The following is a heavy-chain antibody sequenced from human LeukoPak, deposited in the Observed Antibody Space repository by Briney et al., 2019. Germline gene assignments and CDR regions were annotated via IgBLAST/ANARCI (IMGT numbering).Heavy chain of an antibody. CDR3: ARDSSRVYGSGSYPHY. CDR1: GFTFSTYS. J-gene: IGHJ4*02. D-gene: IGHD3-10*01. CDR2: ISSSSTYI. V-gene: IGHV3-21*01. Sequence: PGGSLRLSCAASGFTFSTYSMNWVRQAPGKGLEWVSSISSSSTYIYYADSVKGRFTISRDNAKNSLYLQMNSLRAEDTAVYYCARDSSRVYGSGSYPHYWGQGTLVTVSS.